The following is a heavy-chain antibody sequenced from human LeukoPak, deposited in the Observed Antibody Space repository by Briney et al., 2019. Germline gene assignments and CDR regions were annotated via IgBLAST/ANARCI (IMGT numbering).Heavy chain of an antibody. CDR2: ISWDSGHI. V-gene: IGHV3-9*01. D-gene: IGHD2-2*01. CDR1: GFTFDDYA. Sequence: GGSLRLSCAASGFTFDDYAMHWVRQAPGKGLEWVSGISWDSGHIVYADSVKDRFTISRDNAKSSLYLEMNSLRAEDSAFYYCAKGHVSRLGFGYQLLSYFDYWGQGTLVTVSS. CDR3: AKGHVSRLGFGYQLLSYFDY. J-gene: IGHJ4*02.